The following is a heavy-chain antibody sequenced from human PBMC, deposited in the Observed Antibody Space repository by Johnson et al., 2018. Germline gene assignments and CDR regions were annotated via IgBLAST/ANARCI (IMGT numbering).Heavy chain of an antibody. CDR2: IYYSGST. CDR3: ARALKGWGWAFDI. V-gene: IGHV4-59*01. CDR1: GGSISSYY. Sequence: QVQLQESGPGLVKPSETLSLTCTVSGGSISSYYWSWIRQPPGKGLEWIGYIYYSGSTNYNPSLKSRVTISVDTSKNQFSRKLSHVTAADTAVYYCARALKGWGWAFDIWGQGTMVTVSS. D-gene: IGHD6-19*01. J-gene: IGHJ3*02.